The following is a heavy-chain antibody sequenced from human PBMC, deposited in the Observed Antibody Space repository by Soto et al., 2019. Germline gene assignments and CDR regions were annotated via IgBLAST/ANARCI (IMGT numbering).Heavy chain of an antibody. CDR3: ARGPRKDLWFPKVY. J-gene: IGHJ4*02. CDR1: GYSFNDYY. D-gene: IGHD3-10*01. V-gene: IGHV1-2*02. CDR2: ISPSSGGT. Sequence: QVQLVQSASEVQKPVTSVKVSCKASGYSFNDYYIHWVRQAPGQGPEWMGWISPSSGGTHYAPKFEGRVTMTRDTAISTAYMDLSTLRSDDTAVYYCARGPRKDLWFPKVYWGQGTLVTVSS.